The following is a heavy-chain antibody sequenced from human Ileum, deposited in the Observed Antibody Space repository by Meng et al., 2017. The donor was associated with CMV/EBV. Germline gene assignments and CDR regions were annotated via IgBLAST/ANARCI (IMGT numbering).Heavy chain of an antibody. CDR1: GFAFSDSA. J-gene: IGHJ3*02. CDR2: IRDRPNNYAT. D-gene: IGHD2-8*01. V-gene: IGHV3-73*01. CDR3: ATGLMSAFEI. Sequence: GESLKISCATSGFAFSDSAMHWVRQASGKGLEWVGRIRDRPNNYATTYADSVRGRFTISRDDTKNTAFLLMDSLKIEDTAVYYCATGLMSAFEIWGQGTVVTVSS.